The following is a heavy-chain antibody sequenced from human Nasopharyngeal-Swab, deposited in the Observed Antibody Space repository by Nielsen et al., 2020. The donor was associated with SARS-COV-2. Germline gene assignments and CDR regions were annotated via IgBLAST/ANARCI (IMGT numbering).Heavy chain of an antibody. CDR3: ARDSPVYCGSTSCYLD. J-gene: IGHJ4*02. CDR1: GFTFSSYW. CDR2: INSDGSST. V-gene: IGHV3-74*01. Sequence: GESLKISCAASGFTFSSYWMHWVRQAPGRGLVWVSRINSDGSSTSYADSVKGRFTISRDNAKNTLYLQMNSLRAEDTAVYYCARDSPVYCGSTSCYLDWGQGTLVTVSS. D-gene: IGHD2-2*01.